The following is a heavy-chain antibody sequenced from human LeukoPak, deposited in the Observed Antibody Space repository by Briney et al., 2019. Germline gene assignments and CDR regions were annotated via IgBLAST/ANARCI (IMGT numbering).Heavy chain of an antibody. D-gene: IGHD2-2*01. J-gene: IGHJ6*03. V-gene: IGHV4-34*01. CDR1: GGSFSGYY. Sequence: SETLSLTCAVYGGSFSGYYWSWIRQPPGKGLEWIGEINHSGSTNYNPSLKGRVTISVDTSKNQFSLKLSSVAAADTAVYYCARGVLVVVPAAILDYMDVWGKGTTVTVSS. CDR2: INHSGST. CDR3: ARGVLVVVPAAILDYMDV.